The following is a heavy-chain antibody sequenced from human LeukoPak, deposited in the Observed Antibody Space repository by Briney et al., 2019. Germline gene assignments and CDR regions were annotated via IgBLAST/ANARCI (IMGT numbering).Heavy chain of an antibody. J-gene: IGHJ4*02. CDR3: VRLPYSSGWYVSD. V-gene: IGHV3-72*01. CDR2: TRNKANSYST. CDR1: GFTFSDHY. Sequence: PGGSLRLACAASGFTFSDHYMDWVRQAPGKGLEWVGRTRNKANSYSTEYAASVKGRFTISRDDSTNSLYLQMNSLKTEDTAVYYCVRLPYSSGWYVSDWGQGTLVTASS. D-gene: IGHD6-19*01.